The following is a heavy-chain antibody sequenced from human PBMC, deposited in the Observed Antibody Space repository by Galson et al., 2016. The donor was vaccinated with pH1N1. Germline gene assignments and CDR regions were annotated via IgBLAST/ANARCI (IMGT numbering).Heavy chain of an antibody. J-gene: IGHJ4*02. D-gene: IGHD1-26*01. Sequence: DTLSLTCTVSGASSIGNNLYGRWIRQTPGKGLEWIGNIHYSETTYYNPSLKSRVTISVDTTKNHFSLKLNYVTAADTAVYFCARLVRGSYPDPSYYFDFWGQGTLVTVSS. V-gene: IGHV4-39*02. CDR2: IHYSETT. CDR3: ARLVRGSYPDPSYYFDF. CDR1: GASSIGNNLY.